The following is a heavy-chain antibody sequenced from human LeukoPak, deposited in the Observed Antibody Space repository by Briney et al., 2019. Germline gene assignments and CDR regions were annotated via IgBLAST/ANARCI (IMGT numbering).Heavy chain of an antibody. V-gene: IGHV3-30-3*01. J-gene: IGHJ6*02. CDR1: GFTFSSYA. Sequence: GGSLRLSCAASGFTFSSYAMHWVRQAPGKGLEWVAVISYDGSNKYYADSVKGRFTISRDNSKNTLYLQMNSLRAEDTAVYYCARDDRLGSSGNYGMDVWGQGTTVTVSS. CDR2: ISYDGSNK. D-gene: IGHD3-22*01. CDR3: ARDDRLGSSGNYGMDV.